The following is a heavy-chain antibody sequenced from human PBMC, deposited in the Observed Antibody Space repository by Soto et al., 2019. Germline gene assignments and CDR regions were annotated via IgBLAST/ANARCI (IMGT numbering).Heavy chain of an antibody. CDR2: IIPIFGTA. J-gene: IGHJ5*02. V-gene: IGHV1-69*13. D-gene: IGHD3-22*01. CDR3: ASAGARITMIDVWYRDWFDP. CDR1: GGTFSSYA. Sequence: ASVKVSCKASGGTFSSYAISWVRQAPGQGLEWMGGIIPIFGTANYAQKFQGRVPITADESTSTAYMELSSLRSEDTAVYYCASAGARITMIDVWYRDWFDPWGQGTLVTVSS.